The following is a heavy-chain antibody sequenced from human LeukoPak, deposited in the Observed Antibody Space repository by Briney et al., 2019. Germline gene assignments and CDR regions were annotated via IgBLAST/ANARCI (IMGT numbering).Heavy chain of an antibody. Sequence: ASVKVSCKASGYTFTGYYMHWVRQAPGQGLEWMGWINPNSGDTNYAQKFQDRVTMTRDTSMSAAYMEISRLTYDDTAVYYCGRGIQSFDPWGQGTLVTVSS. J-gene: IGHJ5*02. CDR3: GRGIQSFDP. V-gene: IGHV1-2*02. CDR2: INPNSGDT. CDR1: GYTFTGYY.